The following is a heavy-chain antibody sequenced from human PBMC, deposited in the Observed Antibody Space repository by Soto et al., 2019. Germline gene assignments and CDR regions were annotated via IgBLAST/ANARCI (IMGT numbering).Heavy chain of an antibody. D-gene: IGHD6-13*01. V-gene: IGHV1-8*01. Sequence: ASVKVSCKASGYTFTSYDINWVRQATGQGLGWMGWMNPNSGNTGYAQKFQGRVTMTRNTSISTAYMELSSLRSEDTAVYYCASSGYSSSWYEFASIYYYGMDVWGQGTTVTVSS. CDR3: ASSGYSSSWYEFASIYYYGMDV. CDR1: GYTFTSYD. J-gene: IGHJ6*02. CDR2: MNPNSGNT.